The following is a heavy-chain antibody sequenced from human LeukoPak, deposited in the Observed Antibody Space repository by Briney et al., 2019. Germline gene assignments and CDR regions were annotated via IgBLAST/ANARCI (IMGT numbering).Heavy chain of an antibody. CDR3: ARVITMIVVDY. CDR2: ISYDGSNR. CDR1: GFTFSSYA. J-gene: IGHJ4*02. Sequence: PGGSLRLSCAASGFTFSSYAMHWVRQAPGKGLEWVAVISYDGSNRYYADSVKGRFTISRDNSKNTLYLQMNSLRAEGTAVYYCARVITMIVVDYWGQGTLVTVPS. D-gene: IGHD3-22*01. V-gene: IGHV3-30-3*01.